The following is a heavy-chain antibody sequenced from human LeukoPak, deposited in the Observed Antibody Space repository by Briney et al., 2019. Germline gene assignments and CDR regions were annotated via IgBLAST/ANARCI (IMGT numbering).Heavy chain of an antibody. D-gene: IGHD6-19*01. CDR1: GGSISSGSYY. Sequence: PSETLSLTCTVSGGSISSGSYYWSWIRQPAGKGLEWIGRIYTSGSTNCNPSLKSRVTISVDTSKNQFSLKLSSVTAADTAVYYCAREQQWLKDGGFDYWGQGTPVTVSS. V-gene: IGHV4-61*02. CDR2: IYTSGST. CDR3: AREQQWLKDGGFDY. J-gene: IGHJ4*02.